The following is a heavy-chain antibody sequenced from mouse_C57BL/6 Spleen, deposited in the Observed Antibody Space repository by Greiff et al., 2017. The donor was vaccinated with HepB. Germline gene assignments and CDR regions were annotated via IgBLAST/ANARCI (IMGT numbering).Heavy chain of an antibody. CDR3: ARNYYGSSLFDY. CDR2: IYPGDGAT. J-gene: IGHJ2*01. Sequence: QVQLQQSGAELVKPGASVKISCKASGYAFSSYWMNWVKQRPGKGLEWIGQIYPGDGATNYNGKFKGKSTLTADKSPSPAYMKLSSLTSEDSAVYFCARNYYGSSLFDYWGQGTTLTVSS. CDR1: GYAFSSYW. D-gene: IGHD1-1*01. V-gene: IGHV1-80*01.